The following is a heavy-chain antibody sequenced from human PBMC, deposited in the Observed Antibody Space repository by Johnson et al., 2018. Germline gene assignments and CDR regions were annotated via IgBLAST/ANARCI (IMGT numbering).Heavy chain of an antibody. CDR3: AAEPYNSKIYYYYYGMDV. V-gene: IGHV1-8*01. Sequence: QVQLVQSGAEVKKPGASVKVSCKASGYTFTSYDINWVRQATGQGLEWMGWMNPNSGNTNYAQKFQERVTITRDMSTSTAYMERSSLRSEDTAVYYCAAEPYNSKIYYYYYGMDVWGQGTTVTVSS. CDR2: MNPNSGNT. D-gene: IGHD1-1*01. CDR1: GYTFTSYD. J-gene: IGHJ6*02.